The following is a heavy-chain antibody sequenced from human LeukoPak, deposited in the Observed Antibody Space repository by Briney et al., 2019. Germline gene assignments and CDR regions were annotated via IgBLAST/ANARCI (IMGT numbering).Heavy chain of an antibody. Sequence: VASVKVSCKASGYTFINYYMHWVRQAPGQGPEWMGIINPSGGTTSYAQNFQGRVTMTRDTSTSTVYMELSSLRSEDTAVYYCAREIGPRQLHLWGSAFDYWGQGTLVTVSS. V-gene: IGHV1-46*01. D-gene: IGHD5-18*01. CDR3: AREIGPRQLHLWGSAFDY. CDR1: GYTFINYY. J-gene: IGHJ4*02. CDR2: INPSGGTT.